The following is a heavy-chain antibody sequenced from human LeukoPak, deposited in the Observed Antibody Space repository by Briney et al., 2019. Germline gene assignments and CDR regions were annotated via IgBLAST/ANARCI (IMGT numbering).Heavy chain of an antibody. J-gene: IGHJ4*02. Sequence: GGSLRLSCAASGFTFSSGAMSWVRQAPGKGLEWVSGISGSSGSTYYADSVKGRFAISRDKSSNTLYLQMNSLRAEDTAVYYCAKGGAIRAFDYWGQGTLVTVSS. CDR3: AKGGAIRAFDY. CDR1: GFTFSSGA. CDR2: ISGSSGST. D-gene: IGHD2-2*01. V-gene: IGHV3-23*01.